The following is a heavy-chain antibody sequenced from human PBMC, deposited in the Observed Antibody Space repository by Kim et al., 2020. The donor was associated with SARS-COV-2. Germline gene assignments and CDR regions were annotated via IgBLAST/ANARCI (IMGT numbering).Heavy chain of an antibody. D-gene: IGHD3-16*02. Sequence: GGSLRLSCAASGFTFSSYAMHWVRQAPGKGLEWVAVISYDGSNKYYADSVKGRFTISRDNSKNTLYLQMNSLRAEDTAVYYCARGGGRIRITFGGVIVDYCDYWGQRTLVIVSS. J-gene: IGHJ4*02. V-gene: IGHV3-30*04. CDR3: ARGGGRIRITFGGVIVDYCDY. CDR1: GFTFSSYA. CDR2: ISYDGSNK.